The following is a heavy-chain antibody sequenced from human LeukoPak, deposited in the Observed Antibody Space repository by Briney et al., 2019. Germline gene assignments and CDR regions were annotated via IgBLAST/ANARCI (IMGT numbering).Heavy chain of an antibody. J-gene: IGHJ4*02. CDR1: GGSISSGDYY. D-gene: IGHD3-10*01. CDR2: IYYSGST. V-gene: IGHV4-30-4*01. CDR3: ASTLLWFGDTQGVDY. Sequence: PSETLSLTRTVSGGSISSGDYYWSWIRQPPGKGLEWIGYIYYSGSTYYNPSLKSRVTISVDTSKNQFSLKLSSVTAADTAVYYCASTLLWFGDTQGVDYWGQGTLVTVSS.